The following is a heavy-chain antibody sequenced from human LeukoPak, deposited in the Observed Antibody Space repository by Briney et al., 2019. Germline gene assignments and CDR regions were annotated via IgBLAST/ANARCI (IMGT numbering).Heavy chain of an antibody. Sequence: NPGGSLRLSCAASGFIFSDYYMSWIRQAPGRGLEWVSHISRSGDTTSYADSVKGRFTISRDNAKNSLYLQMNSLRAEDTAVYYCARLDLGSGWYNDYWGQGTLVTVSS. J-gene: IGHJ4*02. CDR2: ISRSGDTT. CDR1: GFIFSDYY. D-gene: IGHD6-19*01. CDR3: ARLDLGSGWYNDY. V-gene: IGHV3-11*01.